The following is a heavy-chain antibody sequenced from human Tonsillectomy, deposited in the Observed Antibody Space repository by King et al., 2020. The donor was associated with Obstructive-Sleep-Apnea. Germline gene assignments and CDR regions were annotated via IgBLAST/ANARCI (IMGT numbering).Heavy chain of an antibody. CDR3: ATSGYSYGPNDY. V-gene: IGHV4-59*01. CDR2: VCDSGST. J-gene: IGHJ4*02. CDR1: GGSISRYY. D-gene: IGHD5-18*01. Sequence: VQLQESGPGLVKPSETLSLTCTVSGGSISRYYWSWIRQPPGEGLEWIGYVCDSGSTNYNPSLKSRVTISVDTSKNQFSLKLSSVTAADTAVYYCATSGYSYGPNDYWGQGTLVTVSS.